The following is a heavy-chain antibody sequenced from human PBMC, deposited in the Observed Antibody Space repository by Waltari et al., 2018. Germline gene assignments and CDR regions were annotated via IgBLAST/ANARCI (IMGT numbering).Heavy chain of an antibody. CDR3: ATSDRMVNY. CDR2: IYYSGST. D-gene: IGHD5-18*01. CDR1: GGSISSSSYY. V-gene: IGHV4-39*01. Sequence: QLQLQESGPGLVKPSETLSLTCTVSGGSISSSSYYWGWIRQPPGKGLEWIGSIYYSGSTFYKPYLKSRVTISVDTSKNQFSLKLSSVTAADTAVYYCATSDRMVNYWGQGTLVTVSS. J-gene: IGHJ4*02.